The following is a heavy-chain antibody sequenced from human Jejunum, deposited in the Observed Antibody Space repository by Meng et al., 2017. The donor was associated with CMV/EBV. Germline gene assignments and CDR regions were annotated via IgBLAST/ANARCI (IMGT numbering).Heavy chain of an antibody. CDR1: GFTFSGHW. J-gene: IGHJ4*02. CDR3: EEFEVG. D-gene: IGHD1-26*01. Sequence: SLTISCAASGFTFSGHWMQWVRQLPGKGLEWVSGITFRGSNTFYADSVKGRFTISRDNANNMLYLQMNSLSAEDTAVYYCEEFEVGWGQGTLVTVSS. CDR2: ITFRGSNT. V-gene: IGHV3-74*01.